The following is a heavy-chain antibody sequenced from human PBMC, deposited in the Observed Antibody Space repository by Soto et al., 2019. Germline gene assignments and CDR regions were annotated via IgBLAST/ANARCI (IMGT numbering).Heavy chain of an antibody. CDR3: ARDGASTMIVVVKPSYGMDV. D-gene: IGHD3-22*01. V-gene: IGHV1-18*01. J-gene: IGHJ6*02. CDR1: GYTFTSYG. Sequence: GASVKVSCKASGYTFTSYGISWVRQAPGQGLEWMGWISAYNGNTNYAQKLQGRVTMTTDTSTSTAYMELRSLRSDDTAVYYCARDGASTMIVVVKPSYGMDVWGQGTTVTVSS. CDR2: ISAYNGNT.